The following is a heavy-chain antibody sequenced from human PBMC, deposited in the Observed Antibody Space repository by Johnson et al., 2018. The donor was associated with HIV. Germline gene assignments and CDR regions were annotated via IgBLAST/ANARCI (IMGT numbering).Heavy chain of an antibody. V-gene: IGHV3-30-3*01. D-gene: IGHD6-19*01. Sequence: QVQLVESGGGLAKPAGSLRLSCAASGLTLRDFYMSWIRQAPGQGPEWVAVISYDGSNQYYADSVKGRFTISRDNSKTTLYLQMNSLRAEDTAVYYCARASHSSGWYVRLGDAVEIWGQGTMVTVSS. CDR3: ARASHSSGWYVRLGDAVEI. CDR2: ISYDGSNQ. J-gene: IGHJ3*02. CDR1: GLTLRDFY.